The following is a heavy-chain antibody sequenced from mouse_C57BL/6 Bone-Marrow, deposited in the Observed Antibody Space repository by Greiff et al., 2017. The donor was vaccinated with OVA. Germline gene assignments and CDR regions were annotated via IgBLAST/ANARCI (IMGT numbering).Heavy chain of an antibody. Sequence: VQLQQSGTVLARPGASVKMSCKTSGYTFTSYWMHWVKQRPGQGLEWIGAIYPGNSDTSYNQKFKGKAKLTAVTSASTAYMELSSLTNEDSAVYYCTRGAYYSNYVWFAYWGQGTLVTVSA. D-gene: IGHD2-5*01. CDR1: GYTFTSYW. V-gene: IGHV1-5*01. CDR3: TRGAYYSNYVWFAY. CDR2: IYPGNSDT. J-gene: IGHJ3*01.